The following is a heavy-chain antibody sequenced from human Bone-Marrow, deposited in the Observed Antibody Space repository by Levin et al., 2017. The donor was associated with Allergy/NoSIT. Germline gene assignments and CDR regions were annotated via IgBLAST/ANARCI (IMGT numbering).Heavy chain of an antibody. CDR1: GFTFRSAW. CDR2: IKSKIDGGTT. J-gene: IGHJ6*02. V-gene: IGHV3-15*01. D-gene: IGHD4-17*01. Sequence: GESLKISCAASGFTFRSAWMKWVRQGPGKGLEWIGRIKSKIDGGTTDYAAPVKDRFTISRDDAKNTLYLQMTSLKTEDTGVYYCTTDEWDDGAHPYFYGMDVWGLGTTVTVSS. CDR3: TTDEWDDGAHPYFYGMDV.